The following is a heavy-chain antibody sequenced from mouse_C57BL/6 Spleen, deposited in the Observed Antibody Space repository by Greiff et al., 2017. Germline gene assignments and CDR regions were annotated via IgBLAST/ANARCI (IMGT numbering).Heavy chain of an antibody. V-gene: IGHV1-82*01. CDR2: IYPEDGDT. J-gene: IGHJ2*01. CDR1: GYAFSSSW. D-gene: IGHD2-3*01. Sequence: QVQLKQSGPELVKPGASVKISCKASGYAFSSSWMNWVKQRPGKGLEWIGRIYPEDGDTNYNGKFKGKATLTADKSSSTAYMQLSSLTSEDSAVYFCARCDDGYYLYYFDYWGQGTTLTVSS. CDR3: ARCDDGYYLYYFDY.